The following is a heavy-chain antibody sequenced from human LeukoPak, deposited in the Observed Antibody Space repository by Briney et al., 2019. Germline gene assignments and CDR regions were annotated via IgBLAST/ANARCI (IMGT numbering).Heavy chain of an antibody. J-gene: IGHJ4*02. Sequence: ASVKVSCKASGGTFSSYAISWVRQAPGQGLEWMGGIIPIFGTANYAQKFQGRVTITRDTSASTAYMELSSLRSEDTAVYYCARGRVYYDSSGYYQRPLYYFDYWGQGTLVTVSS. CDR3: ARGRVYYDSSGYYQRPLYYFDY. CDR1: GGTFSSYA. V-gene: IGHV1-69*05. D-gene: IGHD3-22*01. CDR2: IIPIFGTA.